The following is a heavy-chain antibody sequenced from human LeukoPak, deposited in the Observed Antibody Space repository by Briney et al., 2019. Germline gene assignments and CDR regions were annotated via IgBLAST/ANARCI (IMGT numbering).Heavy chain of an antibody. CDR3: TRCGNRYYFGLDV. V-gene: IGHV3-74*01. Sequence: GGSLRLSCAASGFTFSSYRIHWVRQAPGKGLVWVSRINSDGSSTTYADSVKGRFTISRDNAKNTLYLQMNSLKTDDTAVYYCTRCGNRYYFGLDVWGQGTTVTVSS. CDR2: INSDGSST. J-gene: IGHJ6*02. CDR1: GFTFSSYR. D-gene: IGHD1-14*01.